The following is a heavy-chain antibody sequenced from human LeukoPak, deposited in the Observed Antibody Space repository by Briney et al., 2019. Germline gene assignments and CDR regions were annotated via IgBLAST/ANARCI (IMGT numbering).Heavy chain of an antibody. V-gene: IGHV3-30*03. CDR3: ARGKDDAFDI. J-gene: IGHJ3*02. CDR1: GFTFSDYA. Sequence: GGSLRLSCTASGFTFSDYAIHWVRQAPGKGLEWVAVISDDGTNTFYGDSVKGRFTISRDNAKNSLYLQMNSLRAEDTAVYYCARGKDDAFDIWGQGTMVTVSS. CDR2: ISDDGTNT.